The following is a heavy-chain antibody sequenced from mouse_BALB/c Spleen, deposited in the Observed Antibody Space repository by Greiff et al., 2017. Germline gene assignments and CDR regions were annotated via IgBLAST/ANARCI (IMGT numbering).Heavy chain of an antibody. D-gene: IGHD1-1*01. V-gene: IGHV1-69*02. CDR2: IYPSDSYT. CDR3: ARRGDYGSDYFDY. J-gene: IGHJ2*01. Sequence: QVQLQQPGAELVRPGASVKLSCKASGYTFTSYWINWVKQRPGQGLEWIGNIYPSDSYTNYNQKFKDKATLTVDKSSSTAYMQLSSPTSEDSAVYYCARRGDYGSDYFDYWGQGTTLTVSS. CDR1: GYTFTSYW.